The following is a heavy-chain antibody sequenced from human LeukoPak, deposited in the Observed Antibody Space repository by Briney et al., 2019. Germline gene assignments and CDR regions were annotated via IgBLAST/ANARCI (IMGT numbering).Heavy chain of an antibody. CDR3: ARGEMATMVTLAHFDY. J-gene: IGHJ4*02. D-gene: IGHD5-24*01. V-gene: IGHV3-7*01. CDR1: GFTFSNAW. Sequence: GSLRLSCAASGFTFSNAWMNWVRQAPGKGLEWVANIKQDGSEKYYVDSVKGRFTISRDNAKNSLYLQMNSLRAEDTAVYYCARGEMATMVTLAHFDYWGQGTLVTVSS. CDR2: IKQDGSEK.